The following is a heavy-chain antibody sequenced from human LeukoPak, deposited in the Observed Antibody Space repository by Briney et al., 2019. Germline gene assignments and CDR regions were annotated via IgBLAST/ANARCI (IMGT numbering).Heavy chain of an antibody. CDR1: GGSISSYY. CDR2: IYTSGST. V-gene: IGHV4-4*09. D-gene: IGHD3-22*01. CDR3: ARHPNYYDSSGYYYFDY. J-gene: IGHJ4*02. Sequence: SETLSLTCTVSGGSISSYYWSWIRQPPGKGLEWIGYIYTSGSTNYNPSLKSRVTISVDTSKNQFSLKLSSVTAADTAVYYCARHPNYYDSSGYYYFDYWGQGTLVTVSS.